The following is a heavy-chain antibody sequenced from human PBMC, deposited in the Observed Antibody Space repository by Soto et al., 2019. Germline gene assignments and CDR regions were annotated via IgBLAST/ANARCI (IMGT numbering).Heavy chain of an antibody. D-gene: IGHD3-22*01. V-gene: IGHV3-23*01. CDR3: AKVRVDYYDSSGHGGFDY. J-gene: IGHJ4*02. CDR2: ISGSGGST. CDR1: GFTFSSYA. Sequence: GSLRLSCAASGFTFSSYAMSWVRQAPGKGLEWVSAISGSGGSTYYADSVKGRFTISRDNSKNTLYLQMNSLRAEDTAVYYCAKVRVDYYDSSGHGGFDYWGQGTLVTVSS.